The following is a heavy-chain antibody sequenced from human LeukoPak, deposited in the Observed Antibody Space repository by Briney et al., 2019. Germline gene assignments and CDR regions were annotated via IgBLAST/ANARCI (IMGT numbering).Heavy chain of an antibody. J-gene: IGHJ4*02. Sequence: GGSLRLSCAASGFTFSSYSMNWVRQAPGKGLEWVSYISSSSSTIYYADSVKGRFTISRDNAKNSLYLQMNSLRAEDTAVYYCARGGYDSSAYFDYWGQGTLVTVSS. V-gene: IGHV3-48*01. D-gene: IGHD3-22*01. CDR3: ARGGYDSSAYFDY. CDR2: ISSSSSTI. CDR1: GFTFSSYS.